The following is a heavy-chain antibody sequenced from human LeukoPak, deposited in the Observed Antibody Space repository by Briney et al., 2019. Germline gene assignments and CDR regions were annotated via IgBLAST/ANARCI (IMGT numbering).Heavy chain of an antibody. CDR1: GYTFTSYY. Sequence: GASVKVSCKASGYTFTSYYMHWVRQAPGQGLEWMGIINPSGGSTSYAQKFQGRVTMTRDMSTSTVYMELSSLRSEDTAVYYCARDPGIAAAGARGGHWYFDLWGRGTLVTVSS. J-gene: IGHJ2*01. CDR2: INPSGGST. V-gene: IGHV1-46*01. D-gene: IGHD6-13*01. CDR3: ARDPGIAAAGARGGHWYFDL.